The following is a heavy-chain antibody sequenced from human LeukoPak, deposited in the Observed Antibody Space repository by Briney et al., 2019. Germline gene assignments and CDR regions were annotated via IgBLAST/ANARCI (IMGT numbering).Heavy chain of an antibody. D-gene: IGHD3-22*01. CDR2: INHSGST. V-gene: IGHV4-39*07. CDR3: ARPADYYYDSSGYSAFDI. CDR1: GGSISSSSYY. Sequence: SETLSLTCTVSGGSISSSSYYWGWIRQPPGKGLEWIGEINHSGSTNYNPSLKSRVTISVDTSKNQFSLKLSSVTAADTAVYYCARPADYYYDSSGYSAFDIWGQGTMVTVSS. J-gene: IGHJ3*02.